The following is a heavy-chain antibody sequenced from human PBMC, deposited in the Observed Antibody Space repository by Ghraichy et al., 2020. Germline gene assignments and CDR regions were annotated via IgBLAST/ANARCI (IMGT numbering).Heavy chain of an antibody. CDR2: ISGSGGST. Sequence: GGSLRLSCAASGFTFSSYAMSWVRQAPGKGLEWVSAISGSGGSTYYADSVKGRFTISRDNSKNTLHLQMNSLRAEDTAVYYCAKGNAPHTIAAAGTQPPDYWGQGTLVTVSS. V-gene: IGHV3-23*01. CDR3: AKGNAPHTIAAAGTQPPDY. CDR1: GFTFSSYA. J-gene: IGHJ4*02. D-gene: IGHD6-13*01.